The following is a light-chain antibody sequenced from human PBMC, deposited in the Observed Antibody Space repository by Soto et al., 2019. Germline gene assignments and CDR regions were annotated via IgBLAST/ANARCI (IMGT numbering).Light chain of an antibody. J-gene: IGKJ2*01. CDR2: ATS. V-gene: IGKV3-20*01. CDR3: QQYGSSPYT. Sequence: EIVLTQSPGTLSLSPGERAALSCRASQSVSSGYLAWFQQKPGQAPRLLIYATSYRDAGIPDRFSGSGSGTDFTLTISRLEPEDFAVYYCQQYGSSPYTFGQGTKLEIK. CDR1: QSVSSGY.